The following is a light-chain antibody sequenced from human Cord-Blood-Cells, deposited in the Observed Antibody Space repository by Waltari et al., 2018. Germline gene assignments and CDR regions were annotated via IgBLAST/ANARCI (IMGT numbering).Light chain of an antibody. CDR3: CSYAGSSTLYV. Sequence: QSALPQPASASGSPGQSISLSCTGTSSDVGSYTLVSWYQQHPGKAPKLMIYEGSKRPSVVSNRFSGSKSGNTASLTISGLQAEDEADYYCCSYAGSSTLYVFGTGTKVTVL. CDR1: SSDVGSYTL. CDR2: EGS. V-gene: IGLV2-23*01. J-gene: IGLJ1*01.